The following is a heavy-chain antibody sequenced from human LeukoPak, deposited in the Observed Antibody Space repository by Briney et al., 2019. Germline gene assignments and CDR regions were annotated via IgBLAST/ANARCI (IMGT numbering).Heavy chain of an antibody. J-gene: IGHJ2*01. CDR2: ISGSGGTT. CDR3: AKDNGGNQNWYFDL. V-gene: IGHV3-23*01. D-gene: IGHD4-23*01. Sequence: GGSLRLSCAAYEFTSSSYAMSWVRQAPGKGLEWVSAISGSGGTTYYADSVKGRFTISTDNSKNTLYLQMNRLRAEDTAVYYCAKDNGGNQNWYFDLWGRGTLVTVSS. CDR1: EFTSSSYA.